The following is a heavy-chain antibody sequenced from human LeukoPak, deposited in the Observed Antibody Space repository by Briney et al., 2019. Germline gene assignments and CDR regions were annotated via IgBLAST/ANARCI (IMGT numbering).Heavy chain of an antibody. CDR3: AKAHSGSYYSGIN. J-gene: IGHJ4*02. Sequence: GGSLRLSCAASRFTFSSSSMNWVRQAPGKGLEWVAVISYDGSNKFYADSVKGRFTISRDNSKNTLYLQMNGLRAEDTAVYYCAKAHSGSYYSGINWGQGTLVTVSS. V-gene: IGHV3-30-3*01. CDR2: ISYDGSNK. CDR1: RFTFSSSS. D-gene: IGHD1-26*01.